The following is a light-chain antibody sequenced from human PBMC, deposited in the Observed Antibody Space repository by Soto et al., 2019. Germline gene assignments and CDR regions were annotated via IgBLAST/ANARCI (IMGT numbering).Light chain of an antibody. CDR2: GAS. CDR1: QSVSLS. CDR3: QQYNNWPPWT. V-gene: IGKV3-15*01. J-gene: IGKJ1*01. Sequence: EIVLTQSPGTLSLSPGGRATLSCRASQSVSLSLAWYQQKPGQAPRLLIYGASTRATGIPARFSGSGSGTEFTLTISSLQSEDFAVYYCQQYNNWPPWTFGQGTKVDIK.